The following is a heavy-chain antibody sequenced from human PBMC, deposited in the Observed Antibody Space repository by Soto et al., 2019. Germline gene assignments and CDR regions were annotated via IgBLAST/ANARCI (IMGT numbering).Heavy chain of an antibody. Sequence: GGSLRLSCAASGFTFSDYYMSWIRQAPGKGLEWVSYISSSGSTIYYADSVKGRFTNSRDNAKNSLYLQMNSLRAEDTAVYYCARAPQIYYDFWSGFDYWGQGTLVTVSS. CDR2: ISSSGSTI. D-gene: IGHD3-3*01. V-gene: IGHV3-11*01. CDR1: GFTFSDYY. J-gene: IGHJ4*02. CDR3: ARAPQIYYDFWSGFDY.